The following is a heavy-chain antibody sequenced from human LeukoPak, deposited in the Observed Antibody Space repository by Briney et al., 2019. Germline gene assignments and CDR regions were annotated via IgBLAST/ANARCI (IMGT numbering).Heavy chain of an antibody. Sequence: SETLSLTCAVYGGSFSGYYWSWIRRPPGKGLEWIGEINHSGSTNYNPSLKSRVTISVDTSKNQFSLKLSSVTAADTAVYYCARGIVVAPFDPWGQGTLVTVSS. CDR1: GGSFSGYY. V-gene: IGHV4-34*01. CDR3: ARGIVVAPFDP. J-gene: IGHJ5*02. CDR2: INHSGST. D-gene: IGHD3-22*01.